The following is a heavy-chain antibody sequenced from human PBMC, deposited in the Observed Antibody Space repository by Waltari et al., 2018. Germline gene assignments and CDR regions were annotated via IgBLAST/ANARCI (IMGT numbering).Heavy chain of an antibody. D-gene: IGHD6-13*01. Sequence: QVQLQESGPGLVKPSETLSLTCTVYGASISSYYWSWIRQPAGKGLEWIGRIYTSGSTNYNPPLKSRVTMSVDTSKNQFSLKLSSVTAADTAVYYCARDGQQLVPFDYWGQGTLVTVSS. V-gene: IGHV4-4*07. CDR1: GASISSYY. J-gene: IGHJ4*02. CDR2: IYTSGST. CDR3: ARDGQQLVPFDY.